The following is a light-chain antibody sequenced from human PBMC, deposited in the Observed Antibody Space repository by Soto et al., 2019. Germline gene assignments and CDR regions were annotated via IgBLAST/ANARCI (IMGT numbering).Light chain of an antibody. CDR2: GSS. J-gene: IGKJ5*01. V-gene: IGKV3-20*01. CDR3: QQYGSSPLT. CDR1: QSITSSY. Sequence: EIVLTQSPGTLSLSPGERATLSCRASQSITSSYLAWYQQKPGQAPRLLIYGSSSRATGIPDRFSGSGSGTDFTLTISRLEPEDFAFYYCQQYGSSPLTFGQGTRLEIK.